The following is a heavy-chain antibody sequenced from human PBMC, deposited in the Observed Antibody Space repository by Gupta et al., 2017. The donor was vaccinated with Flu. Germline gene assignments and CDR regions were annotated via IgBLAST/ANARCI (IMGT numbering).Heavy chain of an antibody. CDR2: IYPNTGGT. V-gene: IGHV1-2*02. D-gene: IGHD1-26*01. Sequence: HWVRQAPGQGLEWMGWIYPNTGGTNYAQKFQGRVTMTRDTSITTVYMELSRLRSDDTAVYYCASISGSYRNDYWGQGTLVTVSS. J-gene: IGHJ4*02. CDR3: ASISGSYRNDY.